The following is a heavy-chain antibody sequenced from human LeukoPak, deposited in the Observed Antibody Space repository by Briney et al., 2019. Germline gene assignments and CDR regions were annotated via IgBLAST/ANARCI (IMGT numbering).Heavy chain of an antibody. CDR3: ARDGGDSSGYFFDY. CDR1: GFTFSSYS. V-gene: IGHV3-21*01. CDR2: ISSSSSYI. D-gene: IGHD3-22*01. Sequence: GGSLRLSCAASGFTFSSYSMNRVRQAPGKGLEWVSSISSSSSYIYYADSVKGRSTISRDNAKNSLYLQMNSLRAEDTAVYYCARDGGDSSGYFFDYWGQGTLVTVSS. J-gene: IGHJ4*02.